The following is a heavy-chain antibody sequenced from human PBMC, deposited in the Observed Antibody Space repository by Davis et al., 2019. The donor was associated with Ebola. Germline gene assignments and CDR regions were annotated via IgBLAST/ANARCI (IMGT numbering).Heavy chain of an antibody. CDR1: GASIRSYY. V-gene: IGHV4-59*01. Sequence: SETLSLTCTVSGASIRSYYWSWIRQPPGKGLEWIGYIHYSGSSNYNPSLKSRVTISVDTSKSQFSLKLTSMTAADTAVYYCASGGYQTDAFDIWGQGTMVTVSS. CDR3: ASGGYQTDAFDI. D-gene: IGHD2-2*01. J-gene: IGHJ3*02. CDR2: IHYSGSS.